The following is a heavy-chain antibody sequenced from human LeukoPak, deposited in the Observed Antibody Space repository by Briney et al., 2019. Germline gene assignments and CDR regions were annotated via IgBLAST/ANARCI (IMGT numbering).Heavy chain of an antibody. V-gene: IGHV4-61*02. CDR1: GGSISSGSYY. CDR2: IYTSGST. J-gene: IGHJ4*02. Sequence: SETLSLTCTVSGGSISSGSYYWSWIRQPAGKGLEWIGRIYTSGSTNYNPSLKSRVTISVDASKNQFSLKLSSVTAADTAVYYCAGTYYYGSGSYSGADYLDYWGQGTLVTVSS. D-gene: IGHD3-10*01. CDR3: AGTYYYGSGSYSGADYLDY.